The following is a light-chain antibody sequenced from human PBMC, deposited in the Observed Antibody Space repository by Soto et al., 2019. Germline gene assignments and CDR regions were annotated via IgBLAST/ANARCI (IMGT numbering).Light chain of an antibody. CDR2: SNN. V-gene: IGLV1-44*01. CDR3: AAWDDSLNGHVV. J-gene: IGLJ2*01. CDR1: NSNIGKNT. Sequence: QSALTQPPSASGTPGQRLSIPCSGSNSNIGKNTVNWYQQLPRTAPKLLIYSNNQRPSGVPDRFSGSKSGTSASLAISGLQSEDEAEYYCAAWDDSLNGHVVFGGGTKVTVL.